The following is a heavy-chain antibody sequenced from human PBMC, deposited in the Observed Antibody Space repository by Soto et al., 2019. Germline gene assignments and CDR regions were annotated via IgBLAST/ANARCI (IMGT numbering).Heavy chain of an antibody. V-gene: IGHV3-33*01. J-gene: IGHJ3*02. CDR3: ARDHLRVRGATDI. CDR2: IWYDGSNK. D-gene: IGHD3-10*01. Sequence: QVQLVESGGGVVQPGRSLRLSCAASGFTFSSYGMHWVRQAPGTGLEWVAVIWYDGSNKYYADSVKGRFTISRDNSKNPLYLQMNSLRAEDTAVYYCARDHLRVRGATDIWGQGTMVTVSS. CDR1: GFTFSSYG.